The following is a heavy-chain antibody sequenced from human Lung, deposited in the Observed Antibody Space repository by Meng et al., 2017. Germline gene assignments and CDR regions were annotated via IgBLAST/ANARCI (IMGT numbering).Heavy chain of an antibody. CDR1: GSTFPDYW. V-gene: IGHV1-2*06. CDR3: ARDEDISAAGKLFGDY. D-gene: IGHD6-13*01. Sequence: QVQLVRSGAEVKKPGASVKVSCKASGSTFPDYWLHWVRRAPGQGLEWMGRINPKSGDTHYAQRFQGRVTMTGDTSISTAYMELSGLRSDDTAMYYCARDEDISAAGKLFGDYWGQGTLVTVSS. CDR2: INPKSGDT. J-gene: IGHJ4*02.